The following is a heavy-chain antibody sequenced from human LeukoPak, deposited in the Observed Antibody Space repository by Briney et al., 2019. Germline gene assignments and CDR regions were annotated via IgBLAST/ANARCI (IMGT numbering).Heavy chain of an antibody. CDR3: ARGPYDSSAYRFDC. V-gene: IGHV1-8*01. CDR1: GYTFTSYD. D-gene: IGHD3-22*01. Sequence: GASVKVSCKASGYTFTSYDINWVRQATGQGLEWMGWMNPNSGNTGYAQKFQGRVTMTKNTPISTAYMEMSGLRSEDTAVYYCARGPYDSSAYRFDCWGQGTLVTVSS. J-gene: IGHJ4*02. CDR2: MNPNSGNT.